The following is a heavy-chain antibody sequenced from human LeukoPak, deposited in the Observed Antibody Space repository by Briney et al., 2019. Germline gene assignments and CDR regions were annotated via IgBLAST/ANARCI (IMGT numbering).Heavy chain of an antibody. CDR3: ASSGYSSSWYYFDY. V-gene: IGHV3-11*01. CDR2: ISSSGSTI. D-gene: IGHD6-13*01. CDR1: GFTFSDYY. J-gene: IGHJ4*02. Sequence: GALRLSCAASGFTFSDYYMSWIRQATGKGLEWVSYISSSGSTIYYADSVKGRFTISRDNAKNSLYLQMNSLRAEDTAVYYCASSGYSSSWYYFDYWGQGTLVTVSS.